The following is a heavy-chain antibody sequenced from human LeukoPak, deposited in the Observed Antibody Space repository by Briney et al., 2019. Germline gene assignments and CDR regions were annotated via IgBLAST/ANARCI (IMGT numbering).Heavy chain of an antibody. Sequence: ASVKVSCKASGYTFTSYGISWVRQAPGQGLEWMGWISAYNGNTNYAQKLQGRVTMTTDTSTSTAYMELRSLRSDDTAVYYCARDYGDYQRYYYGMDVWGQGTTVIVSS. D-gene: IGHD4-17*01. CDR3: ARDYGDYQRYYYGMDV. CDR1: GYTFTSYG. J-gene: IGHJ6*02. V-gene: IGHV1-18*01. CDR2: ISAYNGNT.